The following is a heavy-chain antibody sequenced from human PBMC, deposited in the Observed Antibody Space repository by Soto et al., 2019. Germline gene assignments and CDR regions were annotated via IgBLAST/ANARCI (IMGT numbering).Heavy chain of an antibody. CDR3: GRGGRIVAAASVD. CDR1: GLTFSNYW. D-gene: IGHD6-25*01. V-gene: IGHV3-74*01. J-gene: IGHJ4*02. Sequence: GGSLRLSCAVSGLTFSNYWMNWVRQALGKGLVWVSRINSDGSSTDYADSVKGRFTISRDNARNTLYLEMHSLRAEDTALYYCGRGGRIVAAASVDWGQGT. CDR2: INSDGSST.